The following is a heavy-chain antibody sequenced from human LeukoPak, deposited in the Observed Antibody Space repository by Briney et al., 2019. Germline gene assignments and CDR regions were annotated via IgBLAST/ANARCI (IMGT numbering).Heavy chain of an antibody. CDR1: GGSFSGSY. CDR3: ARSRVANDWFDP. J-gene: IGHJ5*02. D-gene: IGHD2-15*01. V-gene: IGHV4-59*01. Sequence: PSETLSLTCAVYGGSFSGSYWNWIRQPPGKGLEWIGYIYYSGSTNYNPSLKSRVTISVDTSKNQFSLKLSSVTAADTAVYYCARSRVANDWFDPWGQGTLVTVSS. CDR2: IYYSGST.